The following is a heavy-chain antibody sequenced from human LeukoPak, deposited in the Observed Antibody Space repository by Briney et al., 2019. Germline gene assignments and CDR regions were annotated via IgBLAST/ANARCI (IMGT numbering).Heavy chain of an antibody. CDR1: GYTLTSSY. CDR2: INPTGGTK. CDR3: ARDRGYCSGGSCYTDY. J-gene: IGHJ4*02. V-gene: IGHV1-46*01. Sequence: GASANASCTASGYTLTSSYIHWVRQPPRQRHEWMRIINPTGGTKSSAQNFQSRHTITNNTSTSTVYMELRSLRSEDTAVYYCARDRGYCSGGSCYTDYWGQGTLVTVSS. D-gene: IGHD2-15*01.